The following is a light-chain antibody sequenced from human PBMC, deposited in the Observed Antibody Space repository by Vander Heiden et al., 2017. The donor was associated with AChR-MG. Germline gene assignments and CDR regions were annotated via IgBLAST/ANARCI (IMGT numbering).Light chain of an antibody. Sequence: EIVMTQSPATLSVSPGERATLSCRASQSVKSNLAWYQQKPGQAPRLLIYGASTRATGIPARFSGSGFGTEFTLTISSLQSEDFAVYYCQHFDNWPPVTFGQGTRLEIK. CDR2: GAS. CDR3: QHFDNWPPVT. CDR1: QSVKSN. J-gene: IGKJ5*01. V-gene: IGKV3-15*01.